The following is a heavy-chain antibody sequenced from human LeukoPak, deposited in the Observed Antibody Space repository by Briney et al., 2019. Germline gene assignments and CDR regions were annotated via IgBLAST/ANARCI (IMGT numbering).Heavy chain of an antibody. J-gene: IGHJ4*02. D-gene: IGHD3-10*01. CDR1: GFTFSSYS. V-gene: IGHV3-21*01. CDR2: ISSSSSYI. Sequence: GGSLRLCCAASGFTFSSYSMNWVRQAAGKGLEWVSSISSSSSYIYYADSVKGRFTISRDNAKNSLYLQMNSLRAEDTAVYYCARMPFYGSGSRYYFDYWGQGTLVTVSS. CDR3: ARMPFYGSGSRYYFDY.